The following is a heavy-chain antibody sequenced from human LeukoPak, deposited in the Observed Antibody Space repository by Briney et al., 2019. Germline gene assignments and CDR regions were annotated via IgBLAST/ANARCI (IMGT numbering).Heavy chain of an antibody. CDR2: ISGSGSNT. V-gene: IGHV3-23*01. CDR1: GFTFSSYA. CDR3: VKALSSSSI. Sequence: GGSLRLSCAASGFTFSSYAMSWVRQAPGKGLEWVSSISGSGSNTYYADSVKGRFTISRDNSKNTLYLQMNSLRVEDTAVCYCVKALSSSSIWGQGTLVTVSP. D-gene: IGHD6-6*01. J-gene: IGHJ4*02.